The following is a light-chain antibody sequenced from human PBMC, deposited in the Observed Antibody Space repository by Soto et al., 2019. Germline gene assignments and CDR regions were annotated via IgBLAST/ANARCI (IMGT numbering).Light chain of an antibody. V-gene: IGKV3-15*01. CDR2: GAS. CDR3: QQYNNWPPWT. J-gene: IGKJ1*01. CDR1: QSVSSN. Sequence: EIVMTQSPATLSVSPGERATLSCRARQSVSSNLAWYQQKPGQAPRLLIYGASTRATGIPARFSGRGSGTEFTLTISSLQSEDYAVYYCQQYNNWPPWTCGQGTKVEIK.